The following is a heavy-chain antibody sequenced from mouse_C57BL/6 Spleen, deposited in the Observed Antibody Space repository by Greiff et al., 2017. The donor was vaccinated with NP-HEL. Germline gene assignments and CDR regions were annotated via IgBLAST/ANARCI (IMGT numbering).Heavy chain of an antibody. Sequence: EVHLVESEGGLVQPGSSMKLSCTASGFTFSDYYMAWVRQVPEKGLEWVANINYDGSSTYYLDSLKSRFIISRDNAKNILYLQMSSLKSEDTATYYCARAFYGNYVDYWGQGTTLTVSS. V-gene: IGHV5-16*01. CDR3: ARAFYGNYVDY. CDR1: GFTFSDYY. CDR2: INYDGSST. D-gene: IGHD2-1*01. J-gene: IGHJ2*01.